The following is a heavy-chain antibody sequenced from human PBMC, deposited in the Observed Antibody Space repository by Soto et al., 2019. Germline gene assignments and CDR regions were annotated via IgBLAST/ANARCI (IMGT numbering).Heavy chain of an antibody. D-gene: IGHD4-17*01. V-gene: IGHV4-31*03. J-gene: IGHJ4*02. CDR2: IYYSGST. CDR1: GGSISTGGYY. Sequence: QVQLQDSGPGLVKPSQTLSLTCTVSGGSISTGGYYWIWIRQHPGKSLEWIGYIYYSGSTYYKPSLKSRVTISVYTSKNQFSLKLSSVTAADTAVYFCARGLSVTLLDNWGQGTLVTVSS. CDR3: ARGLSVTLLDN.